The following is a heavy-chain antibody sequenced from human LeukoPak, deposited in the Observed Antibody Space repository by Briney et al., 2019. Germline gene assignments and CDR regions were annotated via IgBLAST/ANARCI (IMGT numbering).Heavy chain of an antibody. CDR1: GYIFNGYY. CDR3: ARDIGSSWRDY. V-gene: IGHV1-2*02. CDR2: INPNSGGT. Sequence: ASVKVSCKASGYIFNGYYMHWVRQAPGQGLEWMGWINPNSGGTNYAQKFQGRVTMTRDTSISTAYMELSRLRSDDTAVYYCARDIGSSWRDYWGQGTLVTVSS. J-gene: IGHJ4*02. D-gene: IGHD6-13*01.